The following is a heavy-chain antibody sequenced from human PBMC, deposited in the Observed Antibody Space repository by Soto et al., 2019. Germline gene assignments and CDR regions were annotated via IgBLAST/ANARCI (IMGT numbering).Heavy chain of an antibody. CDR1: GYTFSNSG. Sequence: ASVKVSCKASGYTFSNSGISWVRQAPGQGLEWLGWINSDNGNTNYAQHLQGRVTLTTDTSTSTAYMDLRSLRSDDTAVYYCAREAFDIWGQGTMVTVS. CDR3: AREAFDI. CDR2: INSDNGNT. V-gene: IGHV1-18*01. J-gene: IGHJ3*02.